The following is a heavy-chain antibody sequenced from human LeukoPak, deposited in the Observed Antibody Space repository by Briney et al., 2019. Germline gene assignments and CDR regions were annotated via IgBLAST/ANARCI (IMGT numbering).Heavy chain of an antibody. CDR1: GVTFDDYG. D-gene: IGHD2-15*01. Sequence: VGSLRLSCAASGVTFDDYGMSWVRHAPGKGLEWVSGINCNSGGTGYADSVKRRFTISRYTAKNALYLQMNSLRAEDTALYHCARGPPYCSGGSCYSRGPYYFDYWGQGTLVTASS. V-gene: IGHV3-20*01. CDR2: INCNSGGT. CDR3: ARGPPYCSGGSCYSRGPYYFDY. J-gene: IGHJ4*02.